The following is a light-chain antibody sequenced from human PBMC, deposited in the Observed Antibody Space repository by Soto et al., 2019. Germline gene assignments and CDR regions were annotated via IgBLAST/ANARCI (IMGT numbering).Light chain of an antibody. Sequence: QSALTQPASVSGSPGQSIAISCTGTSSDIGRYNFVSWYQQHPGRVPKLMIYDVNNRPSGVSDRFSGSKSGNTASRTISGLQAEDEAHYYCSSYIETNNEVFGGGTKVTVL. V-gene: IGLV2-14*03. J-gene: IGLJ2*01. CDR3: SSYIETNNEV. CDR1: SSDIGRYNF. CDR2: DVN.